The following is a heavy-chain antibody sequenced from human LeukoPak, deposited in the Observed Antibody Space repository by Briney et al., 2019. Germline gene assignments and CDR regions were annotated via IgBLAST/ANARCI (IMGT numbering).Heavy chain of an antibody. CDR1: GFPFSSYG. CDR2: ISYDGSNK. V-gene: IGHV3-30*03. Sequence: GGSLRLSCAASGFPFSSYGMHWVRQAPGKGLEWVALISYDGSNKYYADSVKGRFTISRDNSKNTLFLQMNSLRADDTAVYYCARPFLAGGYYMDVWGKGTTVSVSS. D-gene: IGHD2/OR15-2a*01. J-gene: IGHJ6*03. CDR3: ARPFLAGGYYMDV.